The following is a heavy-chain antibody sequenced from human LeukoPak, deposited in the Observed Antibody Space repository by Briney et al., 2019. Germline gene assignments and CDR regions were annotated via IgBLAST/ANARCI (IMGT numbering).Heavy chain of an antibody. J-gene: IGHJ6*02. D-gene: IGHD6-19*01. V-gene: IGHV3-33*01. CDR1: GFTFSSYG. Sequence: GGSLRLSCAASGFTFSSYGMHWVRQAPGKGLEWVAVIWYDGSNKYYADSVKGRFTISRDNSKNTLYLQMNSLRAEDTAVYYCARAIPSGWYSVNYCYYGMDVWGQGTTVTVSS. CDR3: ARAIPSGWYSVNYCYYGMDV. CDR2: IWYDGSNK.